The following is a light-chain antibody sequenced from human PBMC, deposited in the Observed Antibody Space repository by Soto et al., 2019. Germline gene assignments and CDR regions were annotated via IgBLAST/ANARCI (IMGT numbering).Light chain of an antibody. J-gene: IGKJ1*01. V-gene: IGKV3-15*01. Sequence: EIVMTQSPATLSLSPGERATLSCRASQSLSSNLAWYQQKPGQAPRLLIYGASTRATGVPARFSGSGSGTEFTLTISSLQSEDFAVYYCQQYNNWWTFGQGTKVEI. CDR2: GAS. CDR3: QQYNNWWT. CDR1: QSLSSN.